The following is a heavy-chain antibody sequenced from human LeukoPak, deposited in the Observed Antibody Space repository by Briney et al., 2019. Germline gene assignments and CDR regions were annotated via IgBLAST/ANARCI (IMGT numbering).Heavy chain of an antibody. CDR3: ARRVTGRGTFYFDY. CDR2: IYYTGNT. V-gene: IGHV4-59*08. J-gene: IGHJ4*02. D-gene: IGHD3-16*01. Sequence: SETLSLTCTVSHGSISTYYWTWIRQPPGKELEWIGYIYYTGNTNYNPALKSRVTISLDTSRNQFSLKLNSVTAADTAVYCCARRVTGRGTFYFDYWGQGSLITVSS. CDR1: HGSISTYY.